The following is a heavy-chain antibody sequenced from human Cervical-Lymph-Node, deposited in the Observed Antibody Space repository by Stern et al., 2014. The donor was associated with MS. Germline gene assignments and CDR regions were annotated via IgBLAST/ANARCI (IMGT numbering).Heavy chain of an antibody. CDR3: AKDGYCSGGSCYSGDLDC. Sequence: EVQLLESGGGLVQPGGSLRLSCAASGFTFSSYAMSWVRQAPGKGLEWVSSLSGSGISTYYADSVRGRFTISRDNSNNTLHLQMNSLRAEDTAIYYCAKDGYCSGGSCYSGDLDCWGRGTLVTVSS. CDR1: GFTFSSYA. V-gene: IGHV3-23*01. D-gene: IGHD2-15*01. J-gene: IGHJ4*02. CDR2: LSGSGIST.